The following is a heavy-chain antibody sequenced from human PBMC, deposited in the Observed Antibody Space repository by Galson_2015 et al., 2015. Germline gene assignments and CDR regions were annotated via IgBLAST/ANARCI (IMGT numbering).Heavy chain of an antibody. CDR1: GFTFSTYW. Sequence: SLRLSCAASGFTFSTYWMTWVRQAPGKGLEWVANIKPDGSAGYYVDSVKGRFTISRDNAKNSLYLHMNTLRADDTAMYYCAKHGSGYFGMDVWGQGTTVTVS. CDR2: IKPDGSAG. V-gene: IGHV3-7*03. J-gene: IGHJ6*02. D-gene: IGHD3-10*01. CDR3: AKHGSGYFGMDV.